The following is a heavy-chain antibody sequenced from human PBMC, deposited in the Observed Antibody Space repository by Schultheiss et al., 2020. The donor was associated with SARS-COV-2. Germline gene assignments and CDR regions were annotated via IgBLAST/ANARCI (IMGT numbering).Heavy chain of an antibody. CDR1: GGSVSSSGYS. V-gene: IGHV4-39*07. D-gene: IGHD5-18*01. CDR3: ARDGYSYGTFGY. CDR2: IYYRGST. Sequence: SETLSLTCTVSGGSVSSSGYSWGWIRQPPGKGLEWIGTIYYRGSTNYNPSLKSRVTVSVDTSKNQFSLKLRSVTPADTAVYFCARDGYSYGTFGYWGQGTLVTVSS. J-gene: IGHJ4*02.